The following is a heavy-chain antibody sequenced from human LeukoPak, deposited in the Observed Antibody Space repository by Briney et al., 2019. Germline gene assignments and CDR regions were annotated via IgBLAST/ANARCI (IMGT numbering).Heavy chain of an antibody. CDR1: GFIFSSFD. CDR2: IRYDGTTK. J-gene: IGHJ3*01. V-gene: IGHV3-30*02. D-gene: IGHD3-16*01. Sequence: QAGGSLRLSCAASGFIFSSFDMHWVRQAPGKGLEWVAFIRYDGTTKNYADSVKGRFAISRDNSKNTLYLQMNSLRAEDTAVYYCAKSATSYTIFDVWGQGTMVTVSS. CDR3: AKSATSYTIFDV.